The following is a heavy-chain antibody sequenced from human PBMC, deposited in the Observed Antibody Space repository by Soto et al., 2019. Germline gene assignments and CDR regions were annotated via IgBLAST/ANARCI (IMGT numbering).Heavy chain of an antibody. D-gene: IGHD4-17*01. CDR1: GFTFSMFS. Sequence: GGSLRLSCSASGFTFSMFSMPWVRQAPGKGLEYVSGISSNGDSTYYADSVKGRFTISRDNSKNTLYLQMSSLRAVDTAVYYCVHPRSTVQIPPTWGQGTLVTVSS. J-gene: IGHJ5*02. CDR3: VHPRSTVQIPPT. V-gene: IGHV3-64D*06. CDR2: ISSNGDST.